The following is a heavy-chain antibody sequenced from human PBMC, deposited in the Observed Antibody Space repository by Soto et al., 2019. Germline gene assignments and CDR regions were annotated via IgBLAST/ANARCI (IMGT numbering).Heavy chain of an antibody. CDR1: GGSFPGYF. V-gene: IGHV4-34*02. Sequence: QAQIQQPGPRLLKPSETLSPTCSVSGGSFPGYFNSWIRLSPGRGLEWIGEINDGGITKYSPSLKSRATMSADKAKKQFSLRLTSVTAADTGVYYCAPTPRLLVPWGQGTPVVVSS. CDR2: INDGGIT. D-gene: IGHD2-8*02. J-gene: IGHJ1*01. CDR3: APTPRLLVP.